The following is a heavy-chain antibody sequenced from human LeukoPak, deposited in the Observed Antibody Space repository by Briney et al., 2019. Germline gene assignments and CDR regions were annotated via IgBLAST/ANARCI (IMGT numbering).Heavy chain of an antibody. V-gene: IGHV4-59*01. Sequence: SETLSLTCTVSGGSISSYYWSWIRQPPGKGLEWMGYIYYSGSTNYNPSLKSRVTISVDSSKNQFSLKLSSVTAADTAVYYCARIQYSSGWYWFDPWGQGTLVTVSS. J-gene: IGHJ5*02. D-gene: IGHD6-19*01. CDR3: ARIQYSSGWYWFDP. CDR1: GGSISSYY. CDR2: IYYSGST.